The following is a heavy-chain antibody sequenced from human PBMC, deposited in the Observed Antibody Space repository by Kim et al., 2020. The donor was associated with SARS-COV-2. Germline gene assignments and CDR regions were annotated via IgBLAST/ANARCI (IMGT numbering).Heavy chain of an antibody. CDR3: ARSTIRYYGSGRHMDV. CDR2: INHSGST. J-gene: IGHJ6*02. Sequence: SETLSLTCAVYGGSFSGYYWSWIRQPPGKGLEWIGEINHSGSTNYNPSLKSRVTISVDTSKNQFSLKLSSVTAADTAVYYCARSTIRYYGSGRHMDVWGQGTTVTVSS. D-gene: IGHD3-10*01. CDR1: GGSFSGYY. V-gene: IGHV4-34*01.